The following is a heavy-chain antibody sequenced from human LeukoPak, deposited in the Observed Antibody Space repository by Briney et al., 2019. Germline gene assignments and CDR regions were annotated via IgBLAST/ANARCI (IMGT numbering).Heavy chain of an antibody. CDR2: ISSSSSTI. D-gene: IGHD5-18*01. J-gene: IGHJ4*02. CDR1: GFTFSNYS. V-gene: IGHV3-48*04. Sequence: PGGSLRLSCAASGFTFSNYSMNWVRQAPGKGLEWVSYISSSSSTIYYADSVKGRFTISRDNARNSLFLQMNNLRVDDSAVYYCAREYTAMAYDYWGQGNLVTVSS. CDR3: AREYTAMAYDY.